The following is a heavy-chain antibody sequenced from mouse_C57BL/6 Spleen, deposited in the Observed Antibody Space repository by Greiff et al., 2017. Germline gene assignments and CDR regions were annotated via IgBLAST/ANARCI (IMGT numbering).Heavy chain of an antibody. J-gene: IGHJ3*01. CDR2: INPNNGGT. CDR3: ARETELRGFAY. D-gene: IGHD1-1*01. V-gene: IGHV1-26*01. Sequence: EVQLQQSGPELVKPGASVKISCKASGYTFTDYYMNWVKQSHGKSLEWIGDINPNNGGTSYNQKFKGKATLTVDKSSSTAYMELRSLTSEDSAVYYCARETELRGFAYWGQGTLVTVSA. CDR1: GYTFTDYY.